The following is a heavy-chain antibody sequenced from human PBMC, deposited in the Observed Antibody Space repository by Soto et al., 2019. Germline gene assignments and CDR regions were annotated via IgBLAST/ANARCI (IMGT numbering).Heavy chain of an antibody. V-gene: IGHV1-69*08. CDR2: IIPILDIA. J-gene: IGHJ6*02. Sequence: QVQLVQSGAEVKKPGSSVKVSRKASGGTFNTYTISWVRQAPGQGLEWMGRIIPILDIANYAQKFQGRVTITADRSTSTAYMELSSLRSEDTAVYYCARDWGTTGTKGRCMDVWGQGTTVTVSS. D-gene: IGHD1-1*01. CDR1: GGTFNTYT. CDR3: ARDWGTTGTKGRCMDV.